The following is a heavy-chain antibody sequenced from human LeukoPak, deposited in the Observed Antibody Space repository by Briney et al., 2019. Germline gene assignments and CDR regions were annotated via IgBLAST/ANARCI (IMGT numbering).Heavy chain of an antibody. CDR2: IYYSGST. D-gene: IGHD2-2*01. CDR1: GGSVSSGSYY. J-gene: IGHJ6*02. CDR3: ARDRSGDCSSTSCYQQGPHYYYYGMDV. V-gene: IGHV4-61*01. Sequence: SETLSLTCTVSGGSVSSGSYYWSWIRQPPGKGLEWIGYIYYSGSTNYNPSLKSRVTISVDTSKNQFSLKLSSVTAADTAVYYCARDRSGDCSSTSCYQQGPHYYYYGMDVWGQGTTVTVSS.